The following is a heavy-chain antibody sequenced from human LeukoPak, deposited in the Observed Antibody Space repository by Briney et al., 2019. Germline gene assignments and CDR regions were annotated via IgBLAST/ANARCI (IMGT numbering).Heavy chain of an antibody. CDR3: ARQGDTASWYFDY. Sequence: GGSLRLSCAASGFTFNNYWMHWVRQAPGKGLEWVAVISYDGDNKDYADSVKGQVTISRDNSKSTQYLQMDSLRPGDTAVYYCARQGDTASWYFDYWGQGTLVTVSS. D-gene: IGHD2-21*02. J-gene: IGHJ4*02. V-gene: IGHV3-30-3*01. CDR1: GFTFNNYW. CDR2: ISYDGDNK.